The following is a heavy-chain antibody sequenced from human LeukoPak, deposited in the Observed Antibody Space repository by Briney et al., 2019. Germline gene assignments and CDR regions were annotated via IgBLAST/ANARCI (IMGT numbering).Heavy chain of an antibody. CDR2: INPSGGST. V-gene: IGHV1-46*01. Sequence: GASVKVSCKASGYTFTSYHMHWVRQAPGQGLEWMGIINPSGGSTSYAQKFQGRVTMTRDMSTSTVYMELSSLRSEDTAVYYCARTTEGGYTYGYFYYYYMDVWGKGTTVTISS. CDR3: ARTTEGGYTYGYFYYYYMDV. D-gene: IGHD5-18*01. J-gene: IGHJ6*03. CDR1: GYTFTSYH.